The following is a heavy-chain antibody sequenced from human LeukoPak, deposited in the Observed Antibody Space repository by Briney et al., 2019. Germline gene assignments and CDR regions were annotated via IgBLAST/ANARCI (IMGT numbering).Heavy chain of an antibody. CDR3: AKEYFSNNYYDSSGYGY. CDR2: IRYDGSNK. D-gene: IGHD3-22*01. J-gene: IGHJ4*02. V-gene: IGHV3-30*02. CDR1: GFTFSSYG. Sequence: GGSLRLSCAASGFTFSSYGMRWVRQAPGKGLEWVAFIRYDGSNKYYADSVKGRFTISRDNSKNTLYLQMNSLRAEDTAVYYCAKEYFSNNYYDSSGYGYWGQGTLVTVSS.